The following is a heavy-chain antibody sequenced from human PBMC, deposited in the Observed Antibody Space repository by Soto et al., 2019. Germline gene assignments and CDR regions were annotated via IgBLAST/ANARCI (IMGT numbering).Heavy chain of an antibody. Sequence: EVLLEESGGDLVQPGGSLRLSCAASGFSVSNNYMTWVRQVPGKGLEWVSVIQDGGSITYADSVRDRFTISRDSSKNTMFLQMSSLRPEDTAVYFCARGEGSGSNALGQWGQGTLVTVSS. D-gene: IGHD3-10*01. V-gene: IGHV3-66*01. J-gene: IGHJ4*02. CDR1: GFSVSNNY. CDR3: ARGEGSGSNALGQ. CDR2: IQDGGSI.